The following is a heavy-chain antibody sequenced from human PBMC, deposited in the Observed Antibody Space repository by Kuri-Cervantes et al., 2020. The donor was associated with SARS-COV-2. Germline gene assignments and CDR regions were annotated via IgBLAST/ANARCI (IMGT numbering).Heavy chain of an antibody. J-gene: IGHJ3*02. CDR3: ARDRGSQWLAFYDAFDI. D-gene: IGHD6-19*01. Sequence: ASVKVSCKASGYIFINYALHWVRQAPGQRLEWMGWINAVNGNTKYSQKFQGRVTITRDTSASTAYMELSSLRSEDTALYYCARDRGSQWLAFYDAFDIWGQGTMVTVSS. CDR2: INAVNGNT. V-gene: IGHV1-3*01. CDR1: GYIFINYA.